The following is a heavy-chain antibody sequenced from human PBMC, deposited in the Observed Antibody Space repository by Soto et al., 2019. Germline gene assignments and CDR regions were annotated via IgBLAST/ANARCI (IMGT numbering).Heavy chain of an antibody. Sequence: QVPLVESGGGVVQPGRSLRLSCAASGFTFSSYAMHWVRQAPGKGLEWVAVISYDGSNKYYADSVKGRFTISRDNSENTLYLQMNSLRAEDTAVYYCATLYIVVVPAASFNAFDIWGQGTMVTVSS. J-gene: IGHJ3*02. CDR2: ISYDGSNK. CDR3: ATLYIVVVPAASFNAFDI. CDR1: GFTFSSYA. D-gene: IGHD2-2*01. V-gene: IGHV3-30-3*01.